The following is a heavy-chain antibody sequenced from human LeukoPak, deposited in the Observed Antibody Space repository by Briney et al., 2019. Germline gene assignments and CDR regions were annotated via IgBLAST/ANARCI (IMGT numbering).Heavy chain of an antibody. CDR1: GGSISSTSYY. CDR2: IYYSGST. CDR3: ARSPRSYYGSRSWIDY. Sequence: PSETLSLTCTVSGGSISSTSYYWGWIRQPPGEGLEWIGSIYYSGSTYYNPSLKSRVTISVDTSKNQFSLKLSSVTAADSAVYYCARSPRSYYGSRSWIDYWGQGTLVTVSS. J-gene: IGHJ4*02. V-gene: IGHV4-39*01. D-gene: IGHD3-10*01.